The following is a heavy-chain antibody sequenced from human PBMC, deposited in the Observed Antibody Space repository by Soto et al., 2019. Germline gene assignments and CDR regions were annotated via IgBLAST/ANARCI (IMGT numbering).Heavy chain of an antibody. D-gene: IGHD5-18*01. Sequence: PGGSLRLSCGTSGFTFANYGMGWVRQAPGKGLSWVSGISSSGRRTYYADSVKGRFTISRDNSKSTLFLQMNSLRAEDTAIYYCAKPSAYSSGHYWGQGTLVTVSS. CDR1: GFTFANYG. CDR3: AKPSAYSSGHY. J-gene: IGHJ4*02. CDR2: ISSSGRRT. V-gene: IGHV3-23*01.